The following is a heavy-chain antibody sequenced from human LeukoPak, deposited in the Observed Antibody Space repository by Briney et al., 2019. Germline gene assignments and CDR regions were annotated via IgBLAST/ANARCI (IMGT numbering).Heavy chain of an antibody. CDR3: AKGNYDSSGYYYFDY. Sequence: PGGSLRLSCAASGFTFSNFAIHWVRQAPGKGLEWVSAISGSGGSTYYADSVKGRFTISRDNSKNTLYLQMNSLRAEDTAVYYCAKGNYDSSGYYYFDYWGQGTLVTVSS. CDR1: GFTFSNFA. V-gene: IGHV3-23*01. CDR2: ISGSGGST. D-gene: IGHD3-22*01. J-gene: IGHJ4*02.